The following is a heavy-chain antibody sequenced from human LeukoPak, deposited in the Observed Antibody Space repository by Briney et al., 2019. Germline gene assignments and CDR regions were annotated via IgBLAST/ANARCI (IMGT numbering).Heavy chain of an antibody. CDR1: GYTFFNYG. J-gene: IGHJ4*02. V-gene: IGHV1-18*01. D-gene: IGHD3-22*01. CDR3: ARAGYYDSSGYYHFDY. Sequence: ASVKVSCKASGYTFFNYGISWVRQAPGQGLEWMGWISAYNSDTKYAQKLQGRVTMTTDTSTRTAYMELRSLRSDDTAVYFCARAGYYDSSGYYHFDYWGQGTLVTVSS. CDR2: ISAYNSDT.